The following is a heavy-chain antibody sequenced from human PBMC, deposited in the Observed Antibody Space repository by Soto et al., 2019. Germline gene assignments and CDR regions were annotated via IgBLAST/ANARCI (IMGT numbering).Heavy chain of an antibody. J-gene: IGHJ6*02. Sequence: GESLKISCKGSGYSFTSYWIGWVRQMPGKGLEWMGIIYPGDSDTRYSPSFQGQVTISADKSISTAYLQWSSLKASDTAMYYCARDSRGLPLKNIVVVTPGDYYYYGMDVWGQGTTVTVSS. D-gene: IGHD3-22*01. CDR3: ARDSRGLPLKNIVVVTPGDYYYYGMDV. V-gene: IGHV5-51*01. CDR2: IYPGDSDT. CDR1: GYSFTSYW.